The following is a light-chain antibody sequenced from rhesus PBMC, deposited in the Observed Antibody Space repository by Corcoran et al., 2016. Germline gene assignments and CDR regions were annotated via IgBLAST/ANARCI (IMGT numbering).Light chain of an antibody. V-gene: IGKV3S9*01. CDR1: QSVSSY. CDR3: QQYSIWPLT. J-gene: IGKJ4*01. CDR2: GAS. Sequence: EIVMTQSPATLSLSPGERATLSCRASQSVSSYVAWYQQKPEQAPRLLIYGASRRDTGIPDRFSGSGSGTDFTLNISSLEPEDFAVYYCQQYSIWPLTCGGGTKVEIK.